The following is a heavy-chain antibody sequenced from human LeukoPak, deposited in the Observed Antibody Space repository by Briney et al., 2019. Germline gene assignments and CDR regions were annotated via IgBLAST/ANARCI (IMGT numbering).Heavy chain of an antibody. J-gene: IGHJ4*02. CDR1: GFTFDDYA. CDR3: GVGLGATHFDY. CDR2: ISWNSGSI. Sequence: QAGGSLRLSCAASGFTFDDYAMHWVRQAPGKGLEWVSGISWNSGSIGYADSVKGRFTISRDNAKNSLYLQMNSLRAEDTAVYYCGVGLGATHFDYWGQGTQVTVSS. D-gene: IGHD1-26*01. V-gene: IGHV3-9*01.